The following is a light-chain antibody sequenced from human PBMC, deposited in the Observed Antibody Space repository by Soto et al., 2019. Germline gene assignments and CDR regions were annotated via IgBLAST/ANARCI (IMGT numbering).Light chain of an antibody. Sequence: EIVLTQSPGTLSLSPGERGTLSCRASQNLGTLYLAWFQPKSGQAPRLLIYSASRRATGIPDRFTGSGSGTDFTLTINRVEPEDFAVYYCQQYGSSGTFGQGTKGDIK. CDR2: SAS. CDR1: QNLGTLY. CDR3: QQYGSSGT. J-gene: IGKJ1*01. V-gene: IGKV3-20*01.